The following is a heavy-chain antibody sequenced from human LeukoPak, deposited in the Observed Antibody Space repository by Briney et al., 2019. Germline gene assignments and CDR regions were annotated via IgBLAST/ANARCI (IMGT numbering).Heavy chain of an antibody. Sequence: GGSLRLSCAASGFTFSSYSMNWVRQAPGKGLEWVSYISSSSSTIYYADSVKGRFTISRDNAKNSLYLQMNSLRAEDTAVYYCCYYDSSGQMCPWGQGTLVTVSS. V-gene: IGHV3-48*01. J-gene: IGHJ5*02. CDR3: CYYDSSGQMCP. CDR2: ISSSSSTI. CDR1: GFTFSSYS. D-gene: IGHD3-22*01.